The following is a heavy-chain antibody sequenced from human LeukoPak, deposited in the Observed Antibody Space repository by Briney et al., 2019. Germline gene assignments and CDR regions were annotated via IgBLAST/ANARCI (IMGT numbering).Heavy chain of an antibody. V-gene: IGHV3-11*04. CDR3: ARRNAEDIVVVVAAVRYYYMDV. J-gene: IGHJ6*03. CDR2: ISSSGSTI. CDR1: GFTFDDYA. Sequence: GRSLRLSCAASGFTFDDYAMHWVRQTPGKGLEWVSYISSSGSTIYYADSVKGRFTISRDNAKNSLYLQMNSLRAEDTAVYYCARRNAEDIVVVVAAVRYYYMDVWGKGTTVTVSS. D-gene: IGHD2-15*01.